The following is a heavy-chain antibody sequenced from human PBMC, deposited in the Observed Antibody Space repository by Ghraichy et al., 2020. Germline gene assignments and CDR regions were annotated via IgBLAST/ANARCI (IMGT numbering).Heavy chain of an antibody. V-gene: IGHV3-23*01. D-gene: IGHD6-13*01. CDR1: GFTFSSYA. Sequence: GSLRLSCAASGFTFSSYAMSWVRQAPGKGLEWVSAISGSGGSTYYADSVKGRFTISRDNSKNTLYLQMNSLRAEDTAVYYCASHQSSSWYARVWDDYYYGMDVWGQGTTVTVSS. CDR2: ISGSGGST. J-gene: IGHJ6*02. CDR3: ASHQSSSWYARVWDDYYYGMDV.